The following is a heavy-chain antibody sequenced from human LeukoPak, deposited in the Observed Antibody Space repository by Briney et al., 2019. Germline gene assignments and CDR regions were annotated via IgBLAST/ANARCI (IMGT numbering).Heavy chain of an antibody. D-gene: IGHD3-22*01. CDR2: IYTSGST. CDR3: ARDRVGYYDSSGYARYFDY. CDR1: GGSISSYY. J-gene: IGHJ4*02. V-gene: IGHV4-4*07. Sequence: SETLSLTCTVSGGSISSYYWSWIRQPAGKGLEWIGRIYTSGSTNYNSSLKSRVTMSVDTSKNQFSLKLSSVTAADTAVYYCARDRVGYYDSSGYARYFDYWGQGTLVTVSS.